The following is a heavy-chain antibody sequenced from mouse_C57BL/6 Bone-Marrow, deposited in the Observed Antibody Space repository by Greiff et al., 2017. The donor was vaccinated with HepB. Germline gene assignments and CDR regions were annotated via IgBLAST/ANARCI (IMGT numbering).Heavy chain of an antibody. J-gene: IGHJ2*01. CDR2: IHPNSGST. CDR1: GYTFTSYW. V-gene: IGHV1-64*01. Sequence: VQLQQSGAELVKPGASVKLSCKASGYTFTSYWMHWVKQRPGQGLEWIGMIHPNSGSTNYNEKFKSKATLTVDKSSSTAYMQLSSLTSEDSAVYYCARFDWDYFDYWGQGTTLTVSS. CDR3: ARFDWDYFDY. D-gene: IGHD2-4*01.